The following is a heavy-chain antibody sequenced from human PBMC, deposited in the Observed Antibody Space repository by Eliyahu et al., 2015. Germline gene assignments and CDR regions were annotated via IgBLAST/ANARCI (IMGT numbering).Heavy chain of an antibody. D-gene: IGHD3-10*01. Sequence: QVQLQESGPGLVKPSETLSLTCTVSGGSIGSYYWSWIRQPPGKGLEWIGYLYYSWGTQYNPPLKSRVTISVDSSKNQFSLKLSSVTAADTAVYYCARDSYYGSGYFDYWGQGTLVTVSS. J-gene: IGHJ4*02. CDR2: LYYSWGT. CDR1: GGSIGSYY. CDR3: ARDSYYGSGYFDY. V-gene: IGHV4-59*01.